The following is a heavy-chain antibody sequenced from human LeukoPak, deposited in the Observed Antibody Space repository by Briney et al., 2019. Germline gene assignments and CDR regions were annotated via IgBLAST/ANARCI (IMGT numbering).Heavy chain of an antibody. J-gene: IGHJ3*02. Sequence: PSETLSLTCTVSGXSISSSSYYWGWIRQPPGKGLEWIASIYDSRSTYYNPSLKSRLTISVDTSKNQFSLKLTSVTAADTAIYYCARPYHYDSGSRGTAFDIWGQGTMVTVSS. V-gene: IGHV4-39*01. D-gene: IGHD3-10*01. CDR3: ARPYHYDSGSRGTAFDI. CDR2: IYDSRST. CDR1: GXSISSSSYY.